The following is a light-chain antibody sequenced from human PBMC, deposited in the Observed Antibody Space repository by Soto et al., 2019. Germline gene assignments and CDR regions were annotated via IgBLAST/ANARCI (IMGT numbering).Light chain of an antibody. Sequence: DIQMTQSPSSVSASVGDRITITCRASQGISTWLAWYQQKPGRAPKLLIYAASSLQSGVPSRFSGSGSGTDFTRTISNLQPDDFATSYCQQAGSVPPFSFGQGTKVEIK. CDR1: QGISTW. CDR2: AAS. V-gene: IGKV1-12*01. J-gene: IGKJ2*03. CDR3: QQAGSVPPFS.